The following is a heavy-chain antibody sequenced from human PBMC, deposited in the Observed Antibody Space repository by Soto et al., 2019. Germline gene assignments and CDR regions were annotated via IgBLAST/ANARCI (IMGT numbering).Heavy chain of an antibody. Sequence: GGSLRLSCAASGFTFSSYGMHWVRRAPGKGLEWVAVISYDGSNKYYADSVKGRFTISRDNSKNTLYLQMNSLRAEDTAVYYWAKAGVLRFLEWLLPIDYWGQGTLVTVSS. D-gene: IGHD3-3*01. CDR1: GFTFSSYG. V-gene: IGHV3-30*18. CDR2: ISYDGSNK. J-gene: IGHJ4*02. CDR3: AKAGVLRFLEWLLPIDY.